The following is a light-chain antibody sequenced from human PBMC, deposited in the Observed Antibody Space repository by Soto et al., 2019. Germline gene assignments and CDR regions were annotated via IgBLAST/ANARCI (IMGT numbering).Light chain of an antibody. Sequence: QAVLTQPPSASGTPGQTIAIACSGGSSNIGSHTVNWYQQLPRTAPRRLIYSNTQRPSGVPDRFSGSKSGTSASLAISGLQSEYEGDYYCAAWDDSLNGVVFGGGTKVTVL. V-gene: IGLV1-44*01. CDR3: AAWDDSLNGVV. J-gene: IGLJ2*01. CDR2: SNT. CDR1: SSNIGSHT.